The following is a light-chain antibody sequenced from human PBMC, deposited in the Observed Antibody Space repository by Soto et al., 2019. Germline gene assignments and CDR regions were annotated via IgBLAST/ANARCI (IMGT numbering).Light chain of an antibody. CDR3: CSYAGSYTYV. Sequence: QSALTQPRSVSGSPGQSVTISCTGTSSDVGDYNYVSWYQQHPGKAPKLMIYDVSKWPSGVPDHFSGSKSGNTASLTISGLQAEDEADYYCCSYAGSYTYVFGTGTKLTVL. V-gene: IGLV2-11*01. CDR2: DVS. CDR1: SSDVGDYNY. J-gene: IGLJ1*01.